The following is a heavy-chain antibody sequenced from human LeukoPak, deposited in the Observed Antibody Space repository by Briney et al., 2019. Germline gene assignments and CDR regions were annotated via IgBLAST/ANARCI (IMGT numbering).Heavy chain of an antibody. CDR1: GGSISSYY. CDR3: AREQQLADYDAFDI. V-gene: IGHV4-59*01. J-gene: IGHJ3*02. Sequence: PSETLSLTCTVSGGSISSYYWSWIRQPPGKGLEWIGYIYYSGSTNYNPSLKSRVTISVDTSKNQFSLKLSSVTAADTAVYYCAREQQLADYDAFDIWGQGTMVTVSS. D-gene: IGHD6-13*01. CDR2: IYYSGST.